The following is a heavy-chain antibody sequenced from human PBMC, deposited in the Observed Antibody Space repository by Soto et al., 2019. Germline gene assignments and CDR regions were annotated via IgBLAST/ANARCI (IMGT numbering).Heavy chain of an antibody. CDR1: GYTFTSHG. CDR2: ISASNGDT. CDR3: ARMVRGSNIDNYHYLDV. V-gene: IGHV1-18*01. Sequence: ASVKVSCKASGYTFTSHGISWVRQAPGQGPEWMGWISASNGDTNYAQKFQGRLIVTTGTSTSTGYMELRSVRSEDSAVYYCARMVRGSNIDNYHYLDVWGTGTTVTVAS. D-gene: IGHD3-10*01. J-gene: IGHJ6*03.